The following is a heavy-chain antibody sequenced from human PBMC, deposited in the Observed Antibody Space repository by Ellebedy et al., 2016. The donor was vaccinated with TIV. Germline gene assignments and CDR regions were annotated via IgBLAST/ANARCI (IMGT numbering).Heavy chain of an antibody. CDR1: GGSFSSYY. CDR2: SFRGGST. CDR3: ARLRQSRDRSHWYFDL. J-gene: IGHJ2*01. Sequence: SETLSLXXTVSGGSFSSYYGSWIRQAAGKGLEWIGRSFRGGSTTYNPSLKNRVTMSADASTTQLSLTLSSVTAADTAVYFCARLRQSRDRSHWYFDLWGRGTLVTVSS. V-gene: IGHV4-4*07. D-gene: IGHD1-14*01.